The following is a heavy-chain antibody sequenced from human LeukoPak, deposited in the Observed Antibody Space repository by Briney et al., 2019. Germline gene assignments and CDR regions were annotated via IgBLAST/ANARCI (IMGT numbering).Heavy chain of an antibody. V-gene: IGHV3-9*01. CDR3: AKAITGVVIRNDAFDI. CDR2: ISWNSDSV. CDR1: GFTFDDYA. D-gene: IGHD3-22*01. Sequence: PGRSLRLSCAASGFTFDDYAMHWVRQAPGKGLEWVSGISWNSDSVGYADSVKGRFTISRDNAKNSLYLQMNSLRAEDTALYYCAKAITGVVIRNDAFDIWGRGAMVTVSS. J-gene: IGHJ3*02.